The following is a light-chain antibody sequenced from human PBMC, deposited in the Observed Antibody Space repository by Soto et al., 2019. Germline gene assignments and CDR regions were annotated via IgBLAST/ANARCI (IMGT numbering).Light chain of an antibody. CDR1: QVISNY. V-gene: IGKV1-9*01. CDR2: AAS. J-gene: IGKJ1*01. Sequence: DIQLTQSPSFLSASVGDRVTISCRASQVISNYLAWYQQKPGKAPKLLIYAASTLQSGVPSRFSGSGSGTEFTLTISSLQPEEFATYYCQQVNSYLWTFGQGTKVEIK. CDR3: QQVNSYLWT.